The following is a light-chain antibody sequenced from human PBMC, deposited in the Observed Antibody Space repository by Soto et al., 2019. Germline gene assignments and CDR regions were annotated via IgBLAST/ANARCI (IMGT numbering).Light chain of an antibody. Sequence: DIVLTQSPDSLAVSLGERATIRCRSSQTLLYPSSNKNFLAWYQQKPGQPPKLLIYWASTRESGVPDRFRGGGSGTEFTLTISSLQSEDFAVYYCQQHNNWPPVTFGGGTKVDIK. CDR1: QTLLYPSSNKNF. V-gene: IGKV4-1*01. CDR2: WAS. CDR3: QQHNNWPPVT. J-gene: IGKJ4*01.